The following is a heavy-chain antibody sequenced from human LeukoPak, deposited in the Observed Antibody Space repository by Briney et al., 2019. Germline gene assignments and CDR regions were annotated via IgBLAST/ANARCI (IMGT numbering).Heavy chain of an antibody. CDR2: IYTSGST. V-gene: IGHV4-61*02. CDR1: GDSISSGNYY. D-gene: IGHD5-18*01. CDR3: ATLGYSYGTDY. J-gene: IGHJ4*02. Sequence: PSETLSLTCTVSGDSISSGNYYWTWIRQPAGKGLEWIGRIYTSGSTNYNPSLKSRVTISVDTSKNQFSLKLSSVTAADTAVYYCATLGYSYGTDYWGQGTLVTVSS.